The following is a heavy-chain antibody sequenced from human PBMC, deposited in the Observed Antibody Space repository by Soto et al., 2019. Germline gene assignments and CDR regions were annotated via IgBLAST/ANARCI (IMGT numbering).Heavy chain of an antibody. V-gene: IGHV3-23*01. Sequence: GGSLRLSCAASGFTFSSYAMSWVRRAPGKGLEWVSAISGSGGGTYYADSVKGRFTISRDNSKNTLYLQMNSLRAEDTAVYYCAKEYGDNWDYFDSWRQGTLVTVSS. CDR1: GFTFSSYA. CDR3: AKEYGDNWDYFDS. J-gene: IGHJ4*02. D-gene: IGHD1-1*01. CDR2: ISGSGGGT.